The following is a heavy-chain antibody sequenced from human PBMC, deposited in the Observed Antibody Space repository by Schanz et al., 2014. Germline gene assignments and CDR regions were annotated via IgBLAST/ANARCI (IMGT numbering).Heavy chain of an antibody. J-gene: IGHJ4*02. Sequence: EVQLVESGGGLVQPGGSLRLSCAASGFTFSSYAMSWVRQAPGKGLEWVSGISGSGGSTYYADSVKGRFTISRDNSKNTLYLLMNSLRAEDTAVYYCARVRYDILTDYYTEYDFDSWGQGTLVAVSS. CDR3: ARVRYDILTDYYTEYDFDS. CDR2: ISGSGGST. D-gene: IGHD3-9*01. CDR1: GFTFSSYA. V-gene: IGHV3-23*04.